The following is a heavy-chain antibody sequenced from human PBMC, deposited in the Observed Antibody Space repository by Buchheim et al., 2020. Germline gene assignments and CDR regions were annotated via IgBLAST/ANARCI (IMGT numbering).Heavy chain of an antibody. CDR1: GGSISSYY. V-gene: IGHV4-59*01. Sequence: QVQLQESGPGLVKPSETLSLTCTVSGGSISSYYWSWIRQPPGKGLEWIGYIYYSGSTNYNPSLKSRVTISVDTSKNQFSLKLSSVTAADTAVYYCARGGVRYYYYGMDVWGQGTT. CDR2: IYYSGST. CDR3: ARGGVRYYYYGMDV. J-gene: IGHJ6*02. D-gene: IGHD3-10*01.